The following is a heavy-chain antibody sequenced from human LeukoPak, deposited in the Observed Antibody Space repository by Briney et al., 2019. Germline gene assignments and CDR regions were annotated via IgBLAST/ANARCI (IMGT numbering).Heavy chain of an antibody. D-gene: IGHD3-16*01. J-gene: IGHJ4*02. CDR1: GGSISSYY. CDR2: IYYSGST. V-gene: IGHV4-59*01. CDR3: ARDSRVGLIDY. Sequence: SETLSLTCTVSGGSISSYYWSWIRQPPGKGLEWIGYIYYSGSTNYNPSLKSRVTISVDTSKNQFSLKLSSVTAADTAVYYCARDSRVGLIDYWGQGTLVTVSS.